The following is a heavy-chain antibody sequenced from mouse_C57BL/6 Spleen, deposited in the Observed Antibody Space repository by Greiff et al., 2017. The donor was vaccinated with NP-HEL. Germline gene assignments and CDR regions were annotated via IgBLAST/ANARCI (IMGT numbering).Heavy chain of an antibody. Sequence: EVHLVESGGGLVKPGGSLKLSCAASGFTFSDYGMHWVRQAPEKGLEWVAYISSGSSTIYYADTVKGRFTISRDKAKNTLFLQMTRLRSEDTAMYYGARPLITTVVYWYFDVWGTGTTVTVSS. CDR3: ARPLITTVVYWYFDV. D-gene: IGHD1-1*01. CDR1: GFTFSDYG. J-gene: IGHJ1*03. CDR2: ISSGSSTI. V-gene: IGHV5-17*01.